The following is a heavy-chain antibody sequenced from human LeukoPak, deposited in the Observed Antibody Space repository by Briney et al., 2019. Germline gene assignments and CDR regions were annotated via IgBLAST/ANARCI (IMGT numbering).Heavy chain of an antibody. CDR1: GFTFSSFT. J-gene: IGHJ3*02. CDR2: ISNSGDYI. V-gene: IGHV3-21*01. D-gene: IGHD6-19*01. Sequence: GGSLRLSCTVSGFTFSSFTMNWVRQGPGKGLEWVASISNSGDYISYADSLKGRFTISRDNAKNSLFLQMSSLRAEDTAVYYCAREMYAGWYFAVDIWGQGTMVTVSS. CDR3: AREMYAGWYFAVDI.